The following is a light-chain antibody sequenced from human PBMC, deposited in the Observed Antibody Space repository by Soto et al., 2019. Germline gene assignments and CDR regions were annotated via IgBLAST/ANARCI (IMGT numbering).Light chain of an antibody. J-gene: IGKJ1*01. CDR2: DTS. CDR1: QSVPNSR. V-gene: IGKV3-20*01. CDR3: QQYGASPWT. Sequence: EIVLTQSPDTLSLSPGERATLSCRASQSVPNSRLAWYQQKPAQAPSLVISDTSIRATGIPDRFSGSGSGTDFSLINGRLEPEDFAVYICQQYGASPWTFGEGTKVEIK.